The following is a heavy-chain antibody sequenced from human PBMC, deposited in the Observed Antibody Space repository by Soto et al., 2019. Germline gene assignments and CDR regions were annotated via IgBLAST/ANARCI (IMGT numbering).Heavy chain of an antibody. D-gene: IGHD2-2*01. J-gene: IGHJ4*02. V-gene: IGHV3-23*01. CDR2: ISGSGGST. CDR3: AKSPKIVPAATSDY. Sequence: DVQLLESGGGLVQPGGSLRLSCAASGFTFSNYAMSWVRQAPGKGLEWGSVISGSGGSTYYADSVRSRFTISGDNAKNTLYLQMNSLRAEDTAVYYCAKSPKIVPAATSDYWGQGTLVAVSS. CDR1: GFTFSNYA.